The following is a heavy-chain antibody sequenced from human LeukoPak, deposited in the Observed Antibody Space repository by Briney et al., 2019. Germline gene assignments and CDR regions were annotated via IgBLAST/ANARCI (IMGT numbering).Heavy chain of an antibody. CDR2: ISSNGGST. CDR1: GFTFSSYA. Sequence: PGGSLRLSCSASGFTFSSYAMHWVRQAPGKGLEYVSAISSNGGSTYYADSVKGRFTISRDNSKNTLYLQMSSLRAEDTAVYYCVKDTCSSTSCYRFYYWGQGTLVTVSS. V-gene: IGHV3-64D*06. D-gene: IGHD2-2*01. CDR3: VKDTCSSTSCYRFYY. J-gene: IGHJ4*02.